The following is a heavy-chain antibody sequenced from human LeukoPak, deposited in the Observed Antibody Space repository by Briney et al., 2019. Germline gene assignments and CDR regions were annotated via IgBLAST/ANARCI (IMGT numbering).Heavy chain of an antibody. J-gene: IGHJ5*02. V-gene: IGHV1-8*01. D-gene: IGHD3-10*01. CDR3: ARSIPLWKALRRDWFDP. CDR1: GYTFTSYD. Sequence: AASVKVSCKASGYTFTSYDINWVRQATGQGLEWMGWMNPNSGHTGYTQKFQGRITFSRNTSISTAYMELSSLRSDDTAVYYCARSIPLWKALRRDWFDPWGQGTLVTVSS. CDR2: MNPNSGHT.